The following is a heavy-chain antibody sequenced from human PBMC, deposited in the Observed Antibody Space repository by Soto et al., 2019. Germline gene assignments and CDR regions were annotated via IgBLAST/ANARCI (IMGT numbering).Heavy chain of an antibody. Sequence: QITLKESGPALMEPTQTLTLTCSLSGLSLSTRGVGVGWLRQAPGKALECLAIIYWDNDKRYNPSLKTRLTITKDTPKNRWVWTKTHRNPVDPAISSCAQGATYRTTYNGGCFDPWGVGTLVTVS. CDR3: AQGATYRTTYNGGCFDP. D-gene: IGHD1-1*01. CDR1: GLSLSTRGVG. CDR2: IYWDNDK. J-gene: IGHJ5*02. V-gene: IGHV2-5*02.